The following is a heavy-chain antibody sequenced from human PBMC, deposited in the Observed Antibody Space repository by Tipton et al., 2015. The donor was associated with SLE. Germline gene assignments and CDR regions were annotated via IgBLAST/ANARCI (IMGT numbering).Heavy chain of an antibody. CDR2: LSDDGKNK. CDR3: ATTTTMTNYIDY. Sequence: SLRLSCAASGFTFRTYGMHWVRQAPGKGLEWVAVLSDDGKNKYYAESVQGRFTISRDNSENTLYLQMNSLRGEDTAVYYCATTTTMTNYIDYWGQGTLVTVSS. CDR1: GFTFRTYG. D-gene: IGHD4-17*01. J-gene: IGHJ4*02. V-gene: IGHV3-30*03.